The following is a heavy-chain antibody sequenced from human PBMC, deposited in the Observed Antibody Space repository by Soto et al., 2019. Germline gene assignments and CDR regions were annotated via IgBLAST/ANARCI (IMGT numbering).Heavy chain of an antibody. D-gene: IGHD6-19*01. Sequence: QVQLVQSGAEVKKPGASVKVSCKASGYTFTSYDINWVRQAAGHGLEWMGWMDPKSGYTDYAQKFQGSVTMTRNTSISTAYMELSSLRSEDTAVYYCARGRGWRDNWGQGTLVTVSS. CDR3: ARGRGWRDN. CDR2: MDPKSGYT. J-gene: IGHJ4*02. CDR1: GYTFTSYD. V-gene: IGHV1-8*01.